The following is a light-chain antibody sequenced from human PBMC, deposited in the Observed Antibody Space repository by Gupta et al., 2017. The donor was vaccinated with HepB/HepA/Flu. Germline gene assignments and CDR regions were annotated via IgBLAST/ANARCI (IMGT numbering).Light chain of an antibody. Sequence: QSALTQPASVSGSLGQAITISCTGTSSDIGTYNLVSWYQQHPGKAPKLMSSEVNKRPSGVSNRFSGSKSGNTASLTISGLQAEDEADYYCHSFVSGSSYVFGIGTKVTVL. CDR1: SSDIGTYNL. CDR2: EVN. CDR3: HSFVSGSSYV. J-gene: IGLJ1*01. V-gene: IGLV2-23*02.